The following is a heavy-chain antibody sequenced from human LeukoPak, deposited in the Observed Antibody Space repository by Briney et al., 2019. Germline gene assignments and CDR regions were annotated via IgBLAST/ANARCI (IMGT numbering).Heavy chain of an antibody. CDR1: GGSISGSSYC. CDR3: ARRTDGTRGNGFDR. V-gene: IGHV4-39*01. J-gene: IGHJ5*02. Sequence: PSETLSLTCTVSGGSISGSSYCWGWIRQPPGKGLEWIGYIHSDGRTYYNPSLNSRATISVDTSKNQFSLKVRSVTAADTAVYYCARRTDGTRGNGFDRWGQGTLVTVSS. D-gene: IGHD3/OR15-3a*01. CDR2: IHSDGRT.